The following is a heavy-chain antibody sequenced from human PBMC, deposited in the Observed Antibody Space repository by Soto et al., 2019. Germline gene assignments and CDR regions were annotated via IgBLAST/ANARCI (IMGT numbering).Heavy chain of an antibody. CDR1: GGTFSTYT. J-gene: IGHJ5*02. CDR3: AGDPDSHYNDSHASSYP. Sequence: QVQLVQSGAEVKKPGSSVKVSCKASGGTFSTYTITWVRQAPGQGLEGMGRIIPIICIINYAQKFQGRVTISADKFTGTAYIELNGLRSADTAVYYCAGDPDSHYNDSHASSYPWGQGTLVTVSS. V-gene: IGHV1-69*08. CDR2: IIPIICII. D-gene: IGHD4-4*01.